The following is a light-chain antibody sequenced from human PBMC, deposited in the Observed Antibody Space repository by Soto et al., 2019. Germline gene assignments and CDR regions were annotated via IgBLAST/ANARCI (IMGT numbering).Light chain of an antibody. J-gene: IGKJ5*01. CDR3: QQSDSLPIT. CDR1: QDISNY. Sequence: DIHMTQSPSSLSASVGDRVTITCRASQDISNYLNWYQQRPGKAPKLLIYDASNLERGVPSRFSGTRSGTHFTFAITSLQPADVATYYCQQSDSLPITFGQGTRLEI. CDR2: DAS. V-gene: IGKV1-33*01.